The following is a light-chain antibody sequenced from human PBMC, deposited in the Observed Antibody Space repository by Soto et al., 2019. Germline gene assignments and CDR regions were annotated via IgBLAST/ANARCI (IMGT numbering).Light chain of an antibody. Sequence: QSVLTQPASVAGSPGQSITIACTGTSSDVGGYNYVSWYQLHPGKAPRLVIYDVSIRPPAVSDRFSGSTSGNTDSLTISGLQAEYEADYYGSSYTATRTVVFGGGTKLTVL. CDR2: DVS. CDR3: SSYTATRTVV. V-gene: IGLV2-14*03. J-gene: IGLJ3*02. CDR1: SSDVGGYNY.